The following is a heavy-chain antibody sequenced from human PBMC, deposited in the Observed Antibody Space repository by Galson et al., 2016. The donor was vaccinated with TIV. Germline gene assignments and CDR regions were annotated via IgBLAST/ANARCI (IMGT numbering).Heavy chain of an antibody. CDR1: GYTFTDYY. CDR3: TTVRLRGSGGMDV. Sequence: VKVSCKVSGYTFTDYYMHWTQQTPGKGFEWMGHIDPEDGQTKYAARFQGRITMTADTSTDTAYLELSSLRSEDTAIYYCTTVRLRGSGGMDVWGQGTTVIVSS. V-gene: IGHV1-69-2*01. CDR2: IDPEDGQT. D-gene: IGHD2-8*01. J-gene: IGHJ6*02.